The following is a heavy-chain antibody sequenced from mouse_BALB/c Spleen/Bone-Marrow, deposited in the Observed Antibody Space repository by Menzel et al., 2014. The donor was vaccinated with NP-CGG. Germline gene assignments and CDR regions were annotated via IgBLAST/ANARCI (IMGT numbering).Heavy chain of an antibody. J-gene: IGHJ2*01. D-gene: IGHD1-1*01. CDR1: GFNIKDTY. CDR2: IDPANGNT. CDR3: ARYYYGTRYYFDY. Sequence: DVKLQESGAELVKPGASVKLSCTASGFNIKDTYMHWVKQRPEQGLEWIGRIDPANGNTKYDPQFQGKATITADTSSNTAYLQLDRLTAEDHSVDYCARYYYGTRYYFDYWGQGTPLTGSS. V-gene: IGHV14-3*02.